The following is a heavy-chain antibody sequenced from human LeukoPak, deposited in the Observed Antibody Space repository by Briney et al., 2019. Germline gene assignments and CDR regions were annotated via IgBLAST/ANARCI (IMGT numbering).Heavy chain of an antibody. CDR3: AKSGGYGLIDY. J-gene: IGHJ4*01. CDR2: IYYGGST. Sequence: KPPETLSLTCIVSGVSISSSYYYWGWIRQPPGKGLEWIGSIYYGGSTYYNSSLKSRVTISIDTSKNQVSLNLTSMTAADTAVYYCAKSGGYGLIDYWGQGTLVTVSS. V-gene: IGHV4-39*01. D-gene: IGHD1-26*01. CDR1: GVSISSSYYY.